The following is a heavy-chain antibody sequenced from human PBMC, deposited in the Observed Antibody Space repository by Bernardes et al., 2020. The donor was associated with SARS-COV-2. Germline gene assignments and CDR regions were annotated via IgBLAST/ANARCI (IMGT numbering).Heavy chain of an antibody. CDR2: ISSSSSTI. Sequence: GGSLRLSCAASGFTFSSYSMNWVRQAPGKGLEWVSYISSSSSTIYYADSVKGRFTISRDNAKNSLYLQMNSLRAEDTAVYYCARSFNRGELGYFDYWGQGTLVTVSS. CDR1: GFTFSSYS. V-gene: IGHV3-48*01. J-gene: IGHJ4*02. D-gene: IGHD1-26*01. CDR3: ARSFNRGELGYFDY.